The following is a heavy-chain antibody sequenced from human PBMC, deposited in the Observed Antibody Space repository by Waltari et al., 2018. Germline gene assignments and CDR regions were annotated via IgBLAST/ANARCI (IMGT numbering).Heavy chain of an antibody. CDR3: ASLRFLEWLLFDY. J-gene: IGHJ4*02. Sequence: QVQLQESGPGLVKPSETLSLTCTVPVGSISSYYWSWIRQPPGKGLEWIGYIYDSGSTNYNPSLKSRVTISVDTSKNQFSLKLSSVTAADTAVYYCASLRFLEWLLFDYWGQGTLVTVSS. CDR1: VGSISSYY. CDR2: IYDSGST. V-gene: IGHV4-59*01. D-gene: IGHD3-3*01.